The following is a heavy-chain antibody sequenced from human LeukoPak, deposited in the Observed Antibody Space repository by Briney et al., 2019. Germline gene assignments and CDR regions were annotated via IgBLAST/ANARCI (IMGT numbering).Heavy chain of an antibody. Sequence: PGGSLRLSCAASGFTFSSYGMHWVRQAPGKGLEWVAVIWYDGSNKYYADSVKGRFTISRDNSKNTLYLQMNSLRAEDTAVYYCARGRGDIVVVPAATSNWFDPWGQGTLVTVSS. D-gene: IGHD2-2*01. J-gene: IGHJ5*02. CDR1: GFTFSSYG. CDR2: IWYDGSNK. CDR3: ARGRGDIVVVPAATSNWFDP. V-gene: IGHV3-33*08.